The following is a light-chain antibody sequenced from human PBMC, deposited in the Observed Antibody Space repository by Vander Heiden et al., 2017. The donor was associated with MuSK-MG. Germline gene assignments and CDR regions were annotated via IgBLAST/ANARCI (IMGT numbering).Light chain of an antibody. Sequence: EIVLTQAPASLSLSPGERATLSCRASQSVSSFLTWFQQKPGQAPRLLIYDASKRDTGIPARFSGSGYGTDFTLTISSREPEDFAVYYCQHRSNWAPWTFGQGTRVEIK. CDR2: DAS. CDR3: QHRSNWAPWT. CDR1: QSVSSF. J-gene: IGKJ1*01. V-gene: IGKV3-11*01.